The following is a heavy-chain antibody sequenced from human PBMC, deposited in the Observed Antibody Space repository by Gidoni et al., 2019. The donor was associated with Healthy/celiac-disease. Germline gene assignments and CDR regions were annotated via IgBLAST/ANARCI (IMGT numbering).Heavy chain of an antibody. J-gene: IGHJ4*02. V-gene: IGHV3-7*04. CDR3: ARGTGVGY. CDR2: IKQDGSEK. D-gene: IGHD1-26*01. Sequence: EVQLVGSGGGLVQPGGSLRLSCAASDFTFSSYWMSWVRQAPGKGREWVANIKQDGSEKYYVDSVKGRFTISRDNAKNSLYLQMNSLRAEDTAVYYCARGTGVGYWGQGTLVTVSS. CDR1: DFTFSSYW.